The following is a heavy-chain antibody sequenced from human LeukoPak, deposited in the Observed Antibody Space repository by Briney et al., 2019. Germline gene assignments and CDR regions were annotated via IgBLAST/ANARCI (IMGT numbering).Heavy chain of an antibody. J-gene: IGHJ4*02. Sequence: SGGSLRLSCAASGFTFSDYYMSWIRQAPGKGLEWVSYISSSGSTIYYADSVKGRFTISRDNAKNSLYLQMNSLRAEDTAVYYCAIHKRDYYYDFDYWGQGTLVTVSS. CDR3: AIHKRDYYYDFDY. D-gene: IGHD3-22*01. CDR2: ISSSGSTI. CDR1: GFTFSDYY. V-gene: IGHV3-11*01.